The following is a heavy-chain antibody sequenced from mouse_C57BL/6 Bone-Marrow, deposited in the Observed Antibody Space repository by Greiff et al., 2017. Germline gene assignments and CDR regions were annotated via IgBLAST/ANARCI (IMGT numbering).Heavy chain of an antibody. CDR2: IYPGSGST. J-gene: IGHJ2*01. Sequence: QVQLQQPGAELVKPGASVTMSCKASGYTFTSYWITWVKQRPGQGLEWIGDIYPGSGSTNYNEKFKSKATLTVDTSSSTAYMQLSSLTSEDSAVYYCARSLQGWYGSIDYWGQGTTLTVSS. V-gene: IGHV1-55*01. CDR1: GYTFTSYW. CDR3: ARSLQGWYGSIDY. D-gene: IGHD1-1*01.